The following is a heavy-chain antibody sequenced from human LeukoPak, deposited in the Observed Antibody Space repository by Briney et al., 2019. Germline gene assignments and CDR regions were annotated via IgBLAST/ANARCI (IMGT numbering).Heavy chain of an antibody. CDR3: ARDLGQYYDTSDNWFDP. V-gene: IGHV3-74*01. J-gene: IGHJ5*02. CDR2: INSDGINT. Sequence: GGSLRLSCAASGFTVSSNYMSWVRQAPGKGLEWVSRINSDGINTSYADSVKGRFTISRDNAKNTLNLQMNSLRAEDTAVYYCARDLGQYYDTSDNWFDPWGQGTLVTVSS. CDR1: GFTVSSNY. D-gene: IGHD3-22*01.